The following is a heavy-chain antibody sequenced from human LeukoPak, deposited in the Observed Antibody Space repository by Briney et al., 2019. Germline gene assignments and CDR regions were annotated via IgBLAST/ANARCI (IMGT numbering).Heavy chain of an antibody. V-gene: IGHV4-59*01. J-gene: IGHJ3*02. CDR1: GGSISSYY. CDR2: IYYSGST. CDR3: ARESPAIFGAFDI. Sequence: SETLSLICTVSGGSISSYYWSWIRQPPGKGLEWIGYIYYSGSTNYNPSLKSRVTISVDTSKNQFSLKLSSVTAADTAVYYCARESPAIFGAFDIWGQGTMVTVSS. D-gene: IGHD3-3*01.